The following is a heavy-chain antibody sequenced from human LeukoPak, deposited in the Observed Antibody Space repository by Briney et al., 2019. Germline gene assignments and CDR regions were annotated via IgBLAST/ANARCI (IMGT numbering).Heavy chain of an antibody. CDR2: ISVYNGNT. CDR1: GYTFTSYG. D-gene: IGHD3-22*01. CDR3: ARGWYYYDSSGYKDRAFDI. J-gene: IGHJ3*02. Sequence: ASVKVSCTASGYTFTSYGINWVRQAPGQGLEWMGWISVYNGNTNYAQKLQGRVTMTTDTSTSTAYMELRSLRSDDTAVYNCARGWYYYDSSGYKDRAFDIWGQGTMVTVSS. V-gene: IGHV1-18*01.